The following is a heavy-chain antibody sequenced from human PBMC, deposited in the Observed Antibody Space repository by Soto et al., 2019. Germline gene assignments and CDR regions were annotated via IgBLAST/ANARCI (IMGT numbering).Heavy chain of an antibody. Sequence: PSETLSLTCTVSGASVSSGNQYWSWVRQPPGKRLEWIGFIYNSVITNYSPSLKSRVSISADTSRNQFSLKVSSVTAADTAVYYCARGWDANSWGQGALVTVS. D-gene: IGHD6-19*01. CDR2: IYNSVIT. CDR1: GASVSSGNQY. J-gene: IGHJ4*02. V-gene: IGHV4-61*01. CDR3: ARGWDANS.